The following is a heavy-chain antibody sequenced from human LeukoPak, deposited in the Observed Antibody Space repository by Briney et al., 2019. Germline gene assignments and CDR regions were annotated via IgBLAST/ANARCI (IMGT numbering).Heavy chain of an antibody. Sequence: PSETLSLTCTVSGGSISSYYWRWIRQPAGKGLEWIGRIYTSGSTNYNPSLKSRVTMSVDTSKNQYSLKLSSVTAADTAVHYCARVAYSSGWYEDWFDPWGQGTLVTVSS. J-gene: IGHJ5*02. CDR3: ARVAYSSGWYEDWFDP. D-gene: IGHD6-19*01. CDR1: GGSISSYY. V-gene: IGHV4-4*07. CDR2: IYTSGST.